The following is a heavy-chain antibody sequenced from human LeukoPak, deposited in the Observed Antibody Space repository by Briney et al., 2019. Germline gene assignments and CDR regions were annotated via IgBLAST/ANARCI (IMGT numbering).Heavy chain of an antibody. CDR1: GGTFSSYA. V-gene: IGHV1-69*05. J-gene: IGHJ4*02. Sequence: SVKVSCKASGGTFSSYAISWVRQAPGQGLEWMGGIIPIFGTANYAQKFQGRVTITTDESTSTAYMELSSLRSEDTAVYYCARESAVPVTGTTGVFDYWGQGTLVTVSS. CDR2: IIPIFGTA. D-gene: IGHD1-7*01. CDR3: ARESAVPVTGTTGVFDY.